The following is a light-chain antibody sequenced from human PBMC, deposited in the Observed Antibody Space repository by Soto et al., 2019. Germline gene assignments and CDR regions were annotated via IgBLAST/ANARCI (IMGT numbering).Light chain of an antibody. CDR2: DAS. CDR3: QQYNTYSGT. J-gene: IGKJ1*01. V-gene: IGKV1-33*01. Sequence: DIQMTQSPSSLSASVVDRVTITCQASQDISNYLNWYQQKPGKAPKLLIYDASNLETGVPSRFSGSGSGTDFTFTISSLQPEDIATYYCQQYNTYSGTFGPGTKVDIK. CDR1: QDISNY.